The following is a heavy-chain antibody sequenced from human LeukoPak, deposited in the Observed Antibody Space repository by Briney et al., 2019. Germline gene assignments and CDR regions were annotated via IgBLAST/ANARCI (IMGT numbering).Heavy chain of an antibody. Sequence: PSETLSLTCAVYGGSFSGYYWSWIRQPPGKGLEWIGEINHSGSTNYNPSLKSRVTISVDTSKNQFSLKLSSVTDADTAVYYCASFGPAAKDYWGQGTLVTVSS. CDR1: GGSFSGYY. CDR3: ASFGPAAKDY. V-gene: IGHV4-34*01. J-gene: IGHJ4*02. CDR2: INHSGST. D-gene: IGHD6-13*01.